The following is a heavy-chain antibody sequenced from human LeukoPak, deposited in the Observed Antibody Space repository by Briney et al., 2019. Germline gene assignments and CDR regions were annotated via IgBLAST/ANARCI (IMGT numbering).Heavy chain of an antibody. Sequence: GGSLRLSCAASGFTFSSYSMNWVRQAPGKGLEWVSYISSSSSTIYYADSVKGRFTISRDNAKNSLYLQMNSLRAEDTAVYYCARVSIAARLYYYYYMDVWGKGTTVIVSS. CDR3: ARVSIAARLYYYYYMDV. D-gene: IGHD6-6*01. CDR1: GFTFSSYS. J-gene: IGHJ6*03. CDR2: ISSSSSTI. V-gene: IGHV3-48*01.